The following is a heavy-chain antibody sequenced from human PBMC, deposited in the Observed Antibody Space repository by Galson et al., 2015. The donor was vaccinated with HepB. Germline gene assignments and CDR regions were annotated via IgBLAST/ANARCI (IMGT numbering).Heavy chain of an antibody. CDR3: AKGTRRGENSGYDWYFDL. Sequence: SLRLSCAASGFTFDSYGMHWVRQAPGKGLEWVAVISCDGNNKYYADSVKGRFTISRDSSQNTLYLEMSSLRADDTAVYYCAKGTRRGENSGYDWYFDLWGRGTLVTVSS. CDR2: ISCDGNNK. CDR1: GFTFDSYG. J-gene: IGHJ2*01. D-gene: IGHD3-22*01. V-gene: IGHV3-30*18.